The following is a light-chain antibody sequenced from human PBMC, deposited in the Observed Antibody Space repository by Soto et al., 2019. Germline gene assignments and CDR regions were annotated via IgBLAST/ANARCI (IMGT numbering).Light chain of an antibody. CDR2: EVS. J-gene: IGLJ1*01. V-gene: IGLV2-14*01. CDR1: SSDVGGYNY. CDR3: SSYTSSSTLYV. Sequence: QSVLTQPASVSGSPGQSITISCTGTSSDVGGYNYVCWYQQHPGKAPKLRIYEVSNRPSGVSSRFSGSKSGNTASLTISGLQAEDEADYYCSSYTSSSTLYVFGTGTKLTVL.